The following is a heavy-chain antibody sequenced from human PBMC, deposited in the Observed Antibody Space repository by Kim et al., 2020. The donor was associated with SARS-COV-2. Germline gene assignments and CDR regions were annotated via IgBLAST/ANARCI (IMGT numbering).Heavy chain of an antibody. V-gene: IGHV1-18*04. CDR3: ARDPHYGSGNYRRPGDFEF. D-gene: IGHD3-10*01. CDR2: TNADNSHT. J-gene: IGHJ4*02. CDR1: GYSFTSYG. Sequence: ASVKVSCRVSGYSFTSYGISWVRQAPGHGLEWMGWTNADNSHTNYAQKFQDRVIMTTDTSSIIAYMELRSLRSDDTAVYYCARDPHYGSGNYRRPGDFEFWGQGTLVTVSS.